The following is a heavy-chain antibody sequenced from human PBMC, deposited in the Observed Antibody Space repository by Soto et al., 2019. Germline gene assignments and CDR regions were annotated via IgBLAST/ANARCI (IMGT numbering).Heavy chain of an antibody. CDR3: ARDQGYTIFGVALNWFDP. CDR1: GYTATSYG. J-gene: IGHJ5*02. V-gene: IGHV1-18*01. CDR2: ISAYNGNT. Sequence: QVQLVQSGAEVKKPVSSVKVSCKASGYTATSYGISWVRQAPGQGLEWMGWISAYNGNTNYAQKLQGRVTMTTDTSTSTAYMELRSLRSDDTAVYYCARDQGYTIFGVALNWFDPWGQGTLVTVSS. D-gene: IGHD3-3*01.